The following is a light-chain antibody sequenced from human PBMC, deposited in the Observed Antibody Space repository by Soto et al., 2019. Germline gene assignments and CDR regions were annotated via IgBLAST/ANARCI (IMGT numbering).Light chain of an antibody. V-gene: IGLV7-43*01. CDR3: LLYYGGAVV. CDR2: STD. Sequence: QTVVTQEPSLTVSPGGTVTLTCASSTGTVTSGHYPNWLQQKPGQAPRALIYSTDTRHSWTPARFSGSLLGGKAALTLSGVQPEDEADYYCLLYYGGAVVFGGGPKLTVL. J-gene: IGLJ2*01. CDR1: TGTVTSGHY.